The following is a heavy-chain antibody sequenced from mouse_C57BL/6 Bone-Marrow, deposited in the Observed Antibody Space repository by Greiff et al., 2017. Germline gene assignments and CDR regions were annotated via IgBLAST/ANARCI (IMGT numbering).Heavy chain of an antibody. Sequence: EVKLMESGGGLVQPGGSLKLSCAASGIAFSRYWLSWVRRAPGKGLEWIGEINPDSSTINYAPSRKDKFIISRDNAKNPLYLQMSKVRSEDTDLYDCARQSPRLTGTHDVWGRGTTVTVAS. J-gene: IGHJ1*03. CDR3: ARQSPRLTGTHDV. CDR2: INPDSSTI. CDR1: GIAFSRYW. V-gene: IGHV4-1*01. D-gene: IGHD4-1*01.